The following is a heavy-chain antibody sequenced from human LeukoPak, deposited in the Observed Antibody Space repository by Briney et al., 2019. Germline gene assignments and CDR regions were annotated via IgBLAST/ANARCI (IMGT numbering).Heavy chain of an antibody. J-gene: IGHJ4*02. V-gene: IGHV3-7*01. Sequence: PGGSLRLSCVASGFTFSRSWMTWVRQASGGGLEWLGNINEDGSAKNYVDSVKGRLTISRDNSKNTLYLQMNSLRAEDTAVYYCAEPPHSHSRGYCSGGSCPYYFDYWGQGTLVTVSS. CDR3: AEPPHSHSRGYCSGGSCPYYFDY. CDR1: GFTFSRSW. D-gene: IGHD2-15*01. CDR2: INEDGSAK.